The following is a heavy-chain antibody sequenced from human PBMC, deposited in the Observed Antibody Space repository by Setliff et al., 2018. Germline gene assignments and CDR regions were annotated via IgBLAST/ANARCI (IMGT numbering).Heavy chain of an antibody. CDR1: GDPFTDYY. J-gene: IGHJ4*02. Sequence: SETLSLTCAVYGDPFTDYYWSWLRQPPGKGLEWIEEVNHRGDTNYSPSLRGRVTMTEDAAKKQLSLKISSMTAADAGVYYCARIGYSSGLFDFWGQGTLVTVSS. D-gene: IGHD3-22*01. CDR2: VNHRGDT. V-gene: IGHV4-34*01. CDR3: ARIGYSSGLFDF.